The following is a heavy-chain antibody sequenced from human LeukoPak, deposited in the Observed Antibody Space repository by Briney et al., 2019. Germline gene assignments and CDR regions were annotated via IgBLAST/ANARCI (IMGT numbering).Heavy chain of an antibody. CDR1: GYTFTSYG. V-gene: IGHV1-18*01. Sequence: ASVKVSCKASGYTFTSYGISWVRQAPGQGLEWMGWISAYNGNTNYAQRLQGRVTMTTDTSTSIAYMELRSLRPDDTAVYYCARIEIAAAGTEDYWGQGTLVTVSS. J-gene: IGHJ4*02. D-gene: IGHD6-13*01. CDR2: ISAYNGNT. CDR3: ARIEIAAAGTEDY.